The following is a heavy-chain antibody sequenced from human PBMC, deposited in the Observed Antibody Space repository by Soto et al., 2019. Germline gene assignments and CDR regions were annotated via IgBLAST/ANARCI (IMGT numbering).Heavy chain of an antibody. CDR3: AKGAVYYDFWSGYSYYYYYYMDV. Sequence: QVQLVESGGGVVQPGRSLRLSCAASGFTFSSYGMHWVRQAPGKGLEWVAVISYDGSNKYYADSVKGRFTISRDNSKNTLYLQMNSLRAEDTAVYYCAKGAVYYDFWSGYSYYYYYYMDVWGKGTTVTVSS. J-gene: IGHJ6*03. V-gene: IGHV3-30*18. D-gene: IGHD3-3*01. CDR2: ISYDGSNK. CDR1: GFTFSSYG.